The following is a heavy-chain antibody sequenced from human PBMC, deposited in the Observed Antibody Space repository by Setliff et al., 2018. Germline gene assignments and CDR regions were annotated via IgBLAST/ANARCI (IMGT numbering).Heavy chain of an antibody. CDR1: GGTFSSYA. Sequence: SVKVSCKASGGTFSSYAISWVRQAPGQGLEWMGGIIPILGIANYAQKFQGRVTITADESTSTAYMELSSLRSEDTAVYYCASDLREHISSGYYPIDYWGQGTLVTVSS. D-gene: IGHD3-22*01. CDR3: ASDLREHISSGYYPIDY. CDR2: IIPILGIA. V-gene: IGHV1-69*10. J-gene: IGHJ4*02.